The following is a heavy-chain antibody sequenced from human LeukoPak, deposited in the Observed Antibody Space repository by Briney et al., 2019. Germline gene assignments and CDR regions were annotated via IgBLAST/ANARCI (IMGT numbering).Heavy chain of an antibody. CDR1: GYTFTSHG. V-gene: IGHV1-18*01. D-gene: IGHD2-15*01. CDR3: AREGVVVISTGSFDY. J-gene: IGHJ4*02. Sequence: ASVKVSCKASGYTFTSHGISWVRQAPGQGLEWMGWISAYNGYTNYAQKLQGRVTLTTDTSTSTAYMELRSLRSDDTAVYYCAREGVVVISTGSFDYWGQGTLVTVSS. CDR2: ISAYNGYT.